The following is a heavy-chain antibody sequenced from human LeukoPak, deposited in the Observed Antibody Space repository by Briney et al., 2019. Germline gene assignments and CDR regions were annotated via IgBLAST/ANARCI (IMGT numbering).Heavy chain of an antibody. D-gene: IGHD3-16*02. CDR2: ISAYNGNT. J-gene: IGHJ4*02. Sequence: GASVKVSCKASGYTFTSYGISWVRQAPGQGLEWMGWISAYNGNTNYAQKLQGRVTMTTDTSTSTAYMELRSLRSDDTAVYYCARDDQNYDYVWGSYRYGFDYWGQGTLVTVSS. CDR1: GYTFTSYG. CDR3: ARDDQNYDYVWGSYRYGFDY. V-gene: IGHV1-18*01.